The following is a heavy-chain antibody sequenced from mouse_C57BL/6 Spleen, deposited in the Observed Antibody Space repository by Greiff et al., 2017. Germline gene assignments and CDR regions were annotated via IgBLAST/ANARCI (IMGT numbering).Heavy chain of an antibody. Sequence: QVQLQQPGAELVRPGSSVKLSCKASGYTFTSYWMHWVKQRPIQGLEWIGNIDPSDSETHYNQKFKDKATLTVDKSSSTAYMQLSSLTSEDSAVYYCARGPYYYGTWYFDVWGTGTTVTVSS. CDR1: GYTFTSYW. CDR3: ARGPYYYGTWYFDV. J-gene: IGHJ1*03. D-gene: IGHD1-1*01. V-gene: IGHV1-52*01. CDR2: IDPSDSET.